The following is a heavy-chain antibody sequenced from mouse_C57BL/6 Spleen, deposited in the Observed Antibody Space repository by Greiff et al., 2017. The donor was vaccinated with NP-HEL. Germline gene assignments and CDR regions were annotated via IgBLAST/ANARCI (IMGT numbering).Heavy chain of an antibody. CDR2: LDPEDGET. D-gene: IGHD2-4*01. V-gene: IGHV14-2*01. J-gene: IGHJ4*01. CDR3: ARSDYDGTESYAMDY. Sequence: VQLQQSGAELVKPGASVKLSCTASGFNIKDYYMHWVKQRTEQGLEWIGRLDPEDGETKSAPKFQGKATITADTSSNTAYLQLSSLTSEDTAVYYCARSDYDGTESYAMDYWGQGTSVTVSS. CDR1: GFNIKDYY.